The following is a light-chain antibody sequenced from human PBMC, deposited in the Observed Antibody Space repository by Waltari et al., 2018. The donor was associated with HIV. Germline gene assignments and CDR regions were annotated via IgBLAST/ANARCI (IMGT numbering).Light chain of an antibody. V-gene: IGLV1-47*01. CDR3: ATWDDSLSGVI. J-gene: IGLJ2*01. CDR1: SSNIATHY. CDR2: RDT. Sequence: QSVVTQTPSASGTPGQRVTISCSGSSSNIATHYVYWYQQLPGTAPKLLIYRDTLRPSGVPDRFSGSKSGTSASLAITRLRSEDEADYYCATWDDSLSGVIFGGGTKVTVL.